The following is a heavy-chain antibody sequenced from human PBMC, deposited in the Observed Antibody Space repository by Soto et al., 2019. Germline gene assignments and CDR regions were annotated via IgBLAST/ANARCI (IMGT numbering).Heavy chain of an antibody. J-gene: IGHJ2*01. Sequence: EVQLVESGGGLVQPGGSLRLSCAASGFPVSSNYMSWVRQAPGKGLEWVSVIYSGGSTYYADSVKGRFTISRHNSKNTLYLQMNSLRAEDTAVYYCARERMTTARTWYFDLWGRGTLVTVSS. CDR2: IYSGGST. V-gene: IGHV3-53*04. CDR1: GFPVSSNY. D-gene: IGHD4-17*01. CDR3: ARERMTTARTWYFDL.